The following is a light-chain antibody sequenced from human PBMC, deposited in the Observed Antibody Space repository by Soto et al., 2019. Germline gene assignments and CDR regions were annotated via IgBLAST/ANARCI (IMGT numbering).Light chain of an antibody. CDR1: QSVSSSY. CDR3: QQYGTSPYT. J-gene: IGKJ2*01. CDR2: GAS. Sequence: EIVLTQSPGTLSLSPGERATLSCRASQSVSSSYLAWYQQKPGQAPRLLISGASSRATGIPDRYSGSGSGTDFTLTISRLESGDFAVYYCQQYGTSPYTFGQGTKLEIK. V-gene: IGKV3-20*01.